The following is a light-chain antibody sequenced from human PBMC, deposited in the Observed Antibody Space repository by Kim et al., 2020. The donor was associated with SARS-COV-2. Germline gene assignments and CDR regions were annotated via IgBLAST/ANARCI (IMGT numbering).Light chain of an antibody. CDR2: QDD. Sequence: SPGQTVSITCSGDKLRDKFVSWYQQKPGQTPLLVISQDDRRPSGIPERFSGSNSGNTATLTISGTQAMDEADYYCQAWDSNTYVVFGGGTQLTVL. CDR3: QAWDSNTYVV. V-gene: IGLV3-1*01. J-gene: IGLJ2*01. CDR1: KLRDKF.